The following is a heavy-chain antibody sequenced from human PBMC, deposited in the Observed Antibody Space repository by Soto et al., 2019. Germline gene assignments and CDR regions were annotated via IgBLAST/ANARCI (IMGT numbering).Heavy chain of an antibody. CDR3: ARWSYLDY. CDR1: GFTFSRYG. Sequence: GGSLRLSCEGSGFTFSRYGMHWVRQAPGMGLEWVAVVSHDGLAQYYGDSVKGRFTISRDNSQNTLYLQMNNLRTEDTAIYYCARWSYLDYWGQGTRVTVSS. D-gene: IGHD3-3*01. J-gene: IGHJ4*02. V-gene: IGHV3-30*03. CDR2: VSHDGLAQ.